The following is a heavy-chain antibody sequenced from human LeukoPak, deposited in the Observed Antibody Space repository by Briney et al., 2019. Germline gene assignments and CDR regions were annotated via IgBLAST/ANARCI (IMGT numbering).Heavy chain of an antibody. V-gene: IGHV1-2*02. Sequence: ASVKVSCKASGYTFTGYYMHWVRQAPGQGLEWMGWINPNSGGTNYAQKFQGRVTMTRDTSISTAYMELSRLRSDDTAVYYCAFTDGSSWSLMRGFWGQGTLVTVSS. CDR2: INPNSGGT. D-gene: IGHD6-13*01. CDR3: AFTDGSSWSLMRGF. J-gene: IGHJ4*02. CDR1: GYTFTGYY.